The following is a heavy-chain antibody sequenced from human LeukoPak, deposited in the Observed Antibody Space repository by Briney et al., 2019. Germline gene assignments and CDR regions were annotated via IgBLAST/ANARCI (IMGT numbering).Heavy chain of an antibody. CDR2: ISSSSSYI. CDR3: ARVCGGGSCYGH. V-gene: IGHV3-21*01. J-gene: IGHJ4*02. D-gene: IGHD2-15*01. Sequence: PGGSLRLSCAASGFTFSSYSMNWVRQAPGKGLEWASSISSSSSYIYYADSVKGRFTISRDNAKNSLYLQMNSLRAEDTAVYYCARVCGGGSCYGHWGQGTLVTVSS. CDR1: GFTFSSYS.